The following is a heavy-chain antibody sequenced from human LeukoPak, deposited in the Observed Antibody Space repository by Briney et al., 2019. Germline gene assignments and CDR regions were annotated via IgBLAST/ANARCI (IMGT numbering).Heavy chain of an antibody. CDR1: GFAFSNYA. CDR3: ANDRWNTVLAHFDY. Sequence: PGGSLRLSCAASGFAFSNYAMSWVRQAPGKGLEWVSGISGSGGGTFYADSVKGRFTISRDNSKNTLYLQMNSLRAEDTAVYYCANDRWNTVLAHFDYWGQGTLVTVSP. V-gene: IGHV3-23*01. J-gene: IGHJ4*02. D-gene: IGHD3-3*01. CDR2: ISGSGGGT.